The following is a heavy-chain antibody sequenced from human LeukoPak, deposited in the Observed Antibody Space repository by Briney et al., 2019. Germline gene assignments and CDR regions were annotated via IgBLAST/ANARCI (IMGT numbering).Heavy chain of an antibody. CDR2: IWYDGSNK. CDR1: GFTFSSYG. CDR3: ARDAITMVRGVIGY. D-gene: IGHD3-10*01. Sequence: QSGGSLRLSCAASGFTFSSYGMHWVRQAPGKGLEWVAVIWYDGSNKYYADSVKGRFTISRDNSKNTLYLQMNSLRAEDTAVYYCARDAITMVRGVIGYWGQGTLVTVSS. V-gene: IGHV3-33*08. J-gene: IGHJ4*02.